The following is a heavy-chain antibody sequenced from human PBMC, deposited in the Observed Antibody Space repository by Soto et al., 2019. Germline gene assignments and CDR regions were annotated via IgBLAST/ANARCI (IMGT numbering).Heavy chain of an antibody. D-gene: IGHD6-6*01. CDR3: ARSTSSTLNYYYGMDV. J-gene: IGHJ6*02. Sequence: PLGSLRLSCAASGFIFSSFGMHWVRQAPGKGLEWVAVMSYDGSTKLYTDSVKGRFTIARDNSKNILYLQMNSLTIEDTAVFYCARSTSSTLNYYYGMDVWGQGTTVTVSS. V-gene: IGHV3-30*03. CDR1: GFIFSSFG. CDR2: MSYDGSTK.